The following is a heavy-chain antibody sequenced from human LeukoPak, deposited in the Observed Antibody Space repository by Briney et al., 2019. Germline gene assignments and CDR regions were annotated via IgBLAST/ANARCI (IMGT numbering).Heavy chain of an antibody. J-gene: IGHJ4*02. CDR3: HPIAVAGLDY. Sequence: GGSLRLSCAASGFTFSSYSMNWVRQAPGKGLEWVSAISGSGGSTYYADSVKGRFTISRDNSKNTLYLQMNSLRAEDTAVYYCHPIAVAGLDYWGQGTLVTVSS. D-gene: IGHD6-19*01. CDR2: ISGSGGST. V-gene: IGHV3-23*01. CDR1: GFTFSSYS.